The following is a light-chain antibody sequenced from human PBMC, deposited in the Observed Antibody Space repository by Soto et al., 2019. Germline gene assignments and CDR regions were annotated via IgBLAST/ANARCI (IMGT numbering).Light chain of an antibody. V-gene: IGLV2-23*01. J-gene: IGLJ1*01. Sequence: QSVLTQPASVSGSTGQSITISCTGTSSDVGSYNLVSWYQQHPGKAPKLMIYEGSKRPSGVSNRFSGSKSGNTASLTISGLQAEDEADYYCCSYAGSSTFFFGTGTKVTVL. CDR1: SSDVGSYNL. CDR2: EGS. CDR3: CSYAGSSTFF.